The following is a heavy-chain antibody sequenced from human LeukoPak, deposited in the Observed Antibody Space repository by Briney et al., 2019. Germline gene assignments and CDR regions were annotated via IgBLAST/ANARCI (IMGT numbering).Heavy chain of an antibody. CDR2: ISAYNGNT. CDR1: GYTFTSYA. CDR3: ARFGKYDYDYNYAMDV. D-gene: IGHD1-14*01. J-gene: IGHJ6*02. V-gene: IGHV1-18*01. Sequence: GASVKVSCKASGYTFTSYAMHWVRQAPGQRLEWMGWISAYNGNTNYAQKLQGRVTMTTDTSTSTAYMELRSLRSDDTAVYYCARFGKYDYDYNYAMDVWGQGTTVTVSS.